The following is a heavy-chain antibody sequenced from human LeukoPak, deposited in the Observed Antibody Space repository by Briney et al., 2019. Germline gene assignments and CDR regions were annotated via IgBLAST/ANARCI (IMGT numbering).Heavy chain of an antibody. CDR3: ARGYYGSGSYCNY. V-gene: IGHV1-18*01. CDR1: GYTFTSYG. D-gene: IGHD3-10*01. J-gene: IGHJ4*02. CDR2: ISAYNGNT. Sequence: ASVKVSCKASGYTFTSYGISWVRQAPGQGLEWMGWISAYNGNTNYAQKFQGRVTMTRNTSISTAYMELSSLRSEDTAVYYCARGYYGSGSYCNYWGQGTLVTVSS.